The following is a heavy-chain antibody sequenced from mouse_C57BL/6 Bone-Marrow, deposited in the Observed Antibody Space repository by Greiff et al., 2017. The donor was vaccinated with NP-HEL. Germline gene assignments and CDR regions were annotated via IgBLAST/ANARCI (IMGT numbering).Heavy chain of an antibody. Sequence: EVMLVESGPGLAKPSQTLSLTCSVTGYSITSDYWNWIRKFPGNKLEYMGYISYSGSTYYNPSLKSRISITRDTSKNQYYLQLNSVTTEDTATYYCARFTTVVASYWYFDVWGTGTTVTVSS. CDR1: GYSITSDY. J-gene: IGHJ1*03. CDR2: ISYSGST. V-gene: IGHV3-8*01. D-gene: IGHD1-1*01. CDR3: ARFTTVVASYWYFDV.